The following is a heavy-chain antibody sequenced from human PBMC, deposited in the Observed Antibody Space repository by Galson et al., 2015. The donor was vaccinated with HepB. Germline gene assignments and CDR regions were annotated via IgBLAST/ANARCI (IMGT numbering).Heavy chain of an antibody. Sequence: SLRLSCAASGFTFSTYAMSWVRQPPGKGLEWLSAISDSGRTTYYADSVRGRITISRDNSRNTLFLQLISLRAEDTATYYCAIDPRKGTSGWHSWGQGTLVTVSS. J-gene: IGHJ4*02. CDR1: GFTFSTYA. V-gene: IGHV3-23*01. CDR2: ISDSGRTT. D-gene: IGHD6-19*01. CDR3: AIDPRKGTSGWHS.